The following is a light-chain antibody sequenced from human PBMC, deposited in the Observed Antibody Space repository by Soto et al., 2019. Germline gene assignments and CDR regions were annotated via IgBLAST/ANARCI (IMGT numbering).Light chain of an antibody. J-gene: IGLJ1*01. CDR1: SSNIGAGYD. V-gene: IGLV1-40*01. CDR3: QSYDSSLSGYV. Sequence: QSVLTQPPSVSGAPGQKMTISCTGSSSNIGAGYDVHWYQQLPGTAPKLLINANSNRPSGVPDRFSDSKSGTSASLAITGLQAEDEADYYCQSYDSSLSGYVFASGTKLTVL. CDR2: ANS.